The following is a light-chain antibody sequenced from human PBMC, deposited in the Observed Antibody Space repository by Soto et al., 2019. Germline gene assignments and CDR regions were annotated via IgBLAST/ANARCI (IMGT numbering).Light chain of an antibody. Sequence: QSVLTQPASVSGSPGQSITISCTGTSSDVGNYNYVSWYQQYPGRVPKLLIYMVSNRASGVSNRFSGSKSGNTASLTISGLQAEDEADYLCNSPKPGSLYVFGPGTKV. J-gene: IGLJ1*01. CDR2: MVS. CDR3: NSPKPGSLYV. CDR1: SSDVGNYNY. V-gene: IGLV2-14*01.